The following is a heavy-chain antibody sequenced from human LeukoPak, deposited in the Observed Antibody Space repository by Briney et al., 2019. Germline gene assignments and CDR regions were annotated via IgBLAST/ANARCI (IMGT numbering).Heavy chain of an antibody. D-gene: IGHD5-12*01. CDR2: ISIISSTI. Sequence: GGSLRLSCAASGFTFSSYHMNWVRQAQGKGLEWVSYISIISSTIYYADSVKGRFTISRDDAKNSVYLQMNSLRAEDTAVYYCARTYERDLDSWGQGTLVTVSS. CDR3: ARTYERDLDS. CDR1: GFTFSSYH. J-gene: IGHJ4*02. V-gene: IGHV3-48*01.